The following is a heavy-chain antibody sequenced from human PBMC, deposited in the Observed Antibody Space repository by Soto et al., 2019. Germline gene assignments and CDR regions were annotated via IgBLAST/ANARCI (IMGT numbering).Heavy chain of an antibody. CDR3: AREKRANGYFDY. CDR2: IKQAGSEK. Sequence: EVQLVESGGGLVQTGGSLRLSCAASGFTFSAYWMSWVRQAPGKGLEWVANIKQAGSEKYYVDSVNGRFIISRDHAKNSLFLQVDSLRVEDTAVYYCAREKRANGYFDYWGQGTLVTVSS. J-gene: IGHJ4*02. D-gene: IGHD6-25*01. V-gene: IGHV3-7*01. CDR1: GFTFSAYW.